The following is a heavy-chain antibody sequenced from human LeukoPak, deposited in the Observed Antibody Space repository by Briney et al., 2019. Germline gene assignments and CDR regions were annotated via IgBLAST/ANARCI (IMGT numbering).Heavy chain of an antibody. CDR2: ISYDGSNK. Sequence: GGTLRLSCAASGFSFSTYGMSWVRQAPGKGLEWVAVISYDGSNKYYADSVKGRFTISRDNSKNTLYLQMNSLRAEDTAVYYCAREEDYYGSGSYVDYWGQGTLVTVSS. J-gene: IGHJ4*02. D-gene: IGHD3-10*01. CDR1: GFSFSTYG. V-gene: IGHV3-30*03. CDR3: AREEDYYGSGSYVDY.